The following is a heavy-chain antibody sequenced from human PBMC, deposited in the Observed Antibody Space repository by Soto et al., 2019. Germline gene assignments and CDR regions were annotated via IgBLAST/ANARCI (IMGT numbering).Heavy chain of an antibody. CDR2: IIPIFGTA. D-gene: IGHD2-2*01. J-gene: IGHJ4*02. Sequence: SVKVSCKASGGTFSSYAISWVRQAPGQGLEWMGGIIPIFGTANYAQKFQGRVTITADKSTSTAYMELSSLRSEDTAVYYCARSSFYCSSTSCLYYFDYWGQGTLVT. CDR1: GGTFSSYA. CDR3: ARSSFYCSSTSCLYYFDY. V-gene: IGHV1-69*06.